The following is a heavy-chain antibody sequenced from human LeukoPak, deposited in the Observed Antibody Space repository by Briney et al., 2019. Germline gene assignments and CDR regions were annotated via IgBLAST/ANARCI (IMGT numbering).Heavy chain of an antibody. D-gene: IGHD1-26*01. Sequence: GASVKVSCKASGYTFTNYYMHWVRQAPGQGLEWMGVFNPSGGSTSYAQKFQGRVTMTRDTSISTAYMGLSRLRSDDTAVYYCARGNSGSYYFGYYYYMDVWGKGTTVTVSS. CDR3: ARGNSGSYYFGYYYYMDV. CDR1: GYTFTNYY. J-gene: IGHJ6*03. V-gene: IGHV1-46*01. CDR2: FNPSGGST.